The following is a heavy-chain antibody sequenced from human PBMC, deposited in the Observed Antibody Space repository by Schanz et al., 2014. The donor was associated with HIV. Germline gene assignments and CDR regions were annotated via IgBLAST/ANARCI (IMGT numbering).Heavy chain of an antibody. J-gene: IGHJ5*02. CDR1: GYSFSSYG. Sequence: QVHLVQSGAEVKKSGASVKVSCKASGYSFSSYGLSWVRQAPGQGLEWMGWMNPNSGNTGYAQKFQGRVSMTTDTSTSTVYMELRSLRAEDTAVYYCARDLGGDFWSSQGGLDPWGQGTLVTVSS. CDR3: ARDLGGDFWSSQGGLDP. D-gene: IGHD3-3*01. V-gene: IGHV1-18*01. CDR2: MNPNSGNT.